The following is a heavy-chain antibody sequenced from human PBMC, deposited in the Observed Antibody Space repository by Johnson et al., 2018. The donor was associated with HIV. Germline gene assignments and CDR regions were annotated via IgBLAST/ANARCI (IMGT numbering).Heavy chain of an antibody. Sequence: QVQLVESGGGLVKPGGSLRLSCAASGFTFSDYYMSWIRQAPGKGLEWVSYISSSGSTIYYADSVKGRFTISRDNAKNSLYLQMNSLRAEDTAVYYSARGGDGYNSRFREPFGAFDIWGQGTMVTVSS. CDR3: ARGGDGYNSRFREPFGAFDI. J-gene: IGHJ3*02. V-gene: IGHV3-11*04. CDR1: GFTFSDYY. CDR2: ISSSGSTI. D-gene: IGHD5-24*01.